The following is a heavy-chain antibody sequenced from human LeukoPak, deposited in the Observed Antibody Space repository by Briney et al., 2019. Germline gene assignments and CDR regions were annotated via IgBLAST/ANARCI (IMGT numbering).Heavy chain of an antibody. CDR3: TRDDSSVTHFGMDV. D-gene: IGHD3-22*01. CDR2: INPNSGGT. CDR1: GYTFTGYY. J-gene: IGHJ6*02. V-gene: IGHV1-2*02. Sequence: ASVKVSCKASGYTFTGYYMHWVRQAPGQGLEWMGWINPNSGGTDYAQKFQGRVTMTRDTSISTAYMELSRLRSDDTAIYYCTRDDSSVTHFGMDVWGQGTTVTVSS.